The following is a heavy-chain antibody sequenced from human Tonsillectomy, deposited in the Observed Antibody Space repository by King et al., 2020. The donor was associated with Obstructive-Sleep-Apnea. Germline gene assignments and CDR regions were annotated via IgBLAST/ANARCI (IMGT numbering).Heavy chain of an antibody. V-gene: IGHV4-30-4*01. J-gene: IGHJ4*02. CDR1: GGSISTGDYY. CDR3: ALTRDPESSGFPGAVDY. CDR2: IYYTGST. D-gene: IGHD3-22*01. Sequence: VQLQESGPGLVKPSQTLSLTCTVSGGSISTGDYYWNWIRQPPGKGLEWIGYIYYTGSTYYNPSLKSRVTISVDTSNSQFSLKLSSVTAADTAVYYCALTRDPESSGFPGAVDYWGQGTLVTVSS.